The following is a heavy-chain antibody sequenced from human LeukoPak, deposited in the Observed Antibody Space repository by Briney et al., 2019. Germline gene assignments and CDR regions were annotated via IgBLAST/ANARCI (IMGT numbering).Heavy chain of an antibody. V-gene: IGHV3-53*01. D-gene: IGHD4-23*01. CDR2: VYSGGNT. Sequence: GGSLRLSCAGSGFTVGSNYMCRVRQAPGKGLEWVSVVYSGGNTYYADSVKGRFTISRDDSKNTLFLQMNSLRAKDTAVYYCAREYGGGSYLAFDIWGRGTMVTVSS. J-gene: IGHJ3*02. CDR3: AREYGGGSYLAFDI. CDR1: GFTVGSNY.